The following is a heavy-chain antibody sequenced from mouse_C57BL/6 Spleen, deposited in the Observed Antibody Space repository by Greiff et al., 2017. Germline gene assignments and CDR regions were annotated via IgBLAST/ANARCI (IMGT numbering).Heavy chain of an antibody. V-gene: IGHV1-69*01. CDR2: IDPSDSYT. J-gene: IGHJ2*01. CDR3: ARLDYGSSYYFDY. D-gene: IGHD1-1*01. Sequence: VQLQQPGAELVMPGASVKLSCKASGYTFTSYWMHWVKQRTGQGLEWIGEIDPSDSYTNYNQKFKGKSTLTVDKSSSTAYMQLSSLTSEDSAVYYCARLDYGSSYYFDYWGQGTTLTVSS. CDR1: GYTFTSYW.